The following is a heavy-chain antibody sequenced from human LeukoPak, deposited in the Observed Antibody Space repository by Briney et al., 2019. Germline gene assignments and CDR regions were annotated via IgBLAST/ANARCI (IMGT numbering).Heavy chain of an antibody. V-gene: IGHV3-7*04. CDR1: GFTFSGSA. CDR2: IKQDGSEK. D-gene: IGHD4-17*01. J-gene: IGHJ6*03. Sequence: GGSLRLSCAASGFTFSGSAMHWVRQASGKGLEWVANIKQDGSEKYYVDSVKGRFTISRDNAKNSLYLQMNSLRAEDTAVYYCARRTMTTVTTALTYHYYYYMDVWGKGTTVTVSS. CDR3: ARRTMTTVTTALTYHYYYYMDV.